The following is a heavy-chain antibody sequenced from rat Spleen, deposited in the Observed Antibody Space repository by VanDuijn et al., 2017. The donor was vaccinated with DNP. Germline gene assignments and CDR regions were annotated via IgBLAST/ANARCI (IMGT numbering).Heavy chain of an antibody. CDR2: ISTGGGST. D-gene: IGHD1-12*02. CDR3: TVDRDGSYGVAY. CDR1: GFTFSSYY. V-gene: IGHV5-27*01. J-gene: IGHJ2*01. Sequence: EVQLVESDGGLVQPGRSLKLSCAASGFTFSSYYMAWVRQAPTKGLEWVAYISTGGGSTYFRDSVKGRFSLSRDNAKSTLYLQVNSLRSEDTATYYCTVDRDGSYGVAYWGQGVVVTVSS.